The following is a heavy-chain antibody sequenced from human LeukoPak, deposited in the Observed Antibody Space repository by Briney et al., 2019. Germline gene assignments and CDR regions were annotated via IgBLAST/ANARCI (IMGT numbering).Heavy chain of an antibody. J-gene: IGHJ4*02. V-gene: IGHV3-53*01. CDR3: ARGLGYCSTTTCLLPFDY. D-gene: IGHD2-2*01. Sequence: GGSLRLSCAVSGFTVSSDYVSWVRQAPGKGLEWVSVIYSGGSTYYADSVKGRFTISRDNSKNTLYLQMNSLRVEDTAVYYCARGLGYCSTTTCLLPFDYWGQGTLVTVSS. CDR1: GFTVSSDY. CDR2: IYSGGST.